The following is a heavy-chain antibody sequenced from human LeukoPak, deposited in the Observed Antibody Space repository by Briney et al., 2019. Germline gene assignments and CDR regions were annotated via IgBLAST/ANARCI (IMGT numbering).Heavy chain of an antibody. CDR3: AITTEKLLESAAEIPSYFVY. D-gene: IGHD1-1*01. Sequence: SETLSLTCTVSGGSISSSSYYWGWIRQPPGKGLEWIGSVYYSGSTYYNPSLKSRVTVSINTSKNQLSLKLSSMTAADTAVYCCAITTEKLLESAAEIPSYFVYW. J-gene: IGHJ4*03. CDR1: GGSISSSSYY. V-gene: IGHV4-39*07. CDR2: VYYSGST.